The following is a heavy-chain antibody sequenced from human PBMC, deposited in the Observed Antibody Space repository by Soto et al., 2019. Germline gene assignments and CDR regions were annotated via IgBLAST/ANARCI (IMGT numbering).Heavy chain of an antibody. V-gene: IGHV3-30*18. CDR2: ILYDGNTK. CDR1: GFTFNSFG. CDR3: AKSWCVGVNHYYYGMDV. D-gene: IGHD1-26*01. Sequence: QVQLVESGGGVVQPGRSLRLSCAASGFTFNSFGMHWVRQAPGKGLEWVAVILYDGNTKYYADSVKGRFTISRGNSKNTLYVQMTSLRAEDPGVYYCAKSWCVGVNHYYYGMDVWGQGTTVTVSS. J-gene: IGHJ6*02.